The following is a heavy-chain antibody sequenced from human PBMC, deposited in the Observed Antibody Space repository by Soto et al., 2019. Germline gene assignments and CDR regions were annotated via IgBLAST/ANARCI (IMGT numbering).Heavy chain of an antibody. Sequence: QVQLVQSGAEVKKPGASVKVSCKASGYTFTSYGISWVRQAPGQGLEWMGWISAYNGNTNYAQKLQGRVTMTTDTSTSRAYMELRRLRSDDTAVYYCARDLVVATPRPVFDYWGQGTLVTVSS. J-gene: IGHJ4*02. CDR3: ARDLVVATPRPVFDY. D-gene: IGHD2-15*01. V-gene: IGHV1-18*01. CDR2: ISAYNGNT. CDR1: GYTFTSYG.